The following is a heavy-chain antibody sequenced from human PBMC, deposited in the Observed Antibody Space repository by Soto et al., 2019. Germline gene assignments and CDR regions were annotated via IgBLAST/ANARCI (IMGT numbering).Heavy chain of an antibody. CDR1: GCTFSSYA. V-gene: IGHV1-69*13. D-gene: IGHD5-12*01. J-gene: IGHJ4*02. Sequence: AVKVSCKASGCTFSSYAISWVRQAPGQGLEWMGGIIPIFGTANYAQKFQGRVTITADESTSTAYMELSSLRSEDTAVYYCAIPREMATIRMGFDYWGQGTLVTVSS. CDR2: IIPIFGTA. CDR3: AIPREMATIRMGFDY.